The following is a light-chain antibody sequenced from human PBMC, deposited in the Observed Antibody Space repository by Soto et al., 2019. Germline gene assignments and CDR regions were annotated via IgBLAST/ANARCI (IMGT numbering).Light chain of an antibody. J-gene: IGKJ3*01. CDR1: QSISDN. CDR2: GAS. V-gene: IGKV3-15*01. Sequence: DIVMTQSPATLSVSPGERATLSCRASQSISDNLAWYQQKHGQAPRLLIHGASTRAPAVPARFSGSGSGTEFTLTMSSLQSEDFAVYYGQQYNNCPLTVGPGTKVDVK. CDR3: QQYNNCPLT.